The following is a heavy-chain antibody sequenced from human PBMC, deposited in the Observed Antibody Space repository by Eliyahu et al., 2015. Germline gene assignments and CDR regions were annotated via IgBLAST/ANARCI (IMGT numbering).Heavy chain of an antibody. CDR3: AKDGYDILTKTDY. Sequence: AVSGFTFSSYAMSWVRQAPGKGLEWVSGISGSGGSTYYADSVKGRFTISRDNSKNTLYLQMNSLRAEDTAVYYCAKDGYDILTKTDYWGQGTLVTVSS. CDR2: ISGSGGST. D-gene: IGHD3-9*01. CDR1: GFTFSSYA. J-gene: IGHJ4*02. V-gene: IGHV3-23*01.